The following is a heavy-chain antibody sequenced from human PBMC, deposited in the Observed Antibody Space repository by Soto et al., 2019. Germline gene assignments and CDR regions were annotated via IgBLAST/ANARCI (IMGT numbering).Heavy chain of an antibody. D-gene: IGHD5-18*01. J-gene: IGHJ4*02. CDR2: IYYSGST. V-gene: IGHV4-59*01. CDR1: GGSISSYY. Sequence: SETLSLTCTVSGGSISSYYWSWIRQPPGKGLEWIGYIYYSGSTNYNPSLKSRVTISVDTSKNQFSLKLSSVTAADTAVYYCARGNGYSYATQFDYWGQGTLVTVSS. CDR3: ARGNGYSYATQFDY.